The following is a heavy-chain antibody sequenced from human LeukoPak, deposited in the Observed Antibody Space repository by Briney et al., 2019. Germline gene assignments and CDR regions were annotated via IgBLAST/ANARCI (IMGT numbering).Heavy chain of an antibody. CDR2: IYHSGST. Sequence: PSETLSLTCTVSGYSISSGYYWGWIRQPPGKGLEWIGSIYHSGSTYYNPSLKSRVTISVDTSKNQFSLKLSSVTAADTAVYYCARASGGGDFNDAFDIWGQGTMVTVSS. CDR3: ARASGGGDFNDAFDI. CDR1: GYSISSGYY. V-gene: IGHV4-38-2*02. J-gene: IGHJ3*02. D-gene: IGHD2-21*01.